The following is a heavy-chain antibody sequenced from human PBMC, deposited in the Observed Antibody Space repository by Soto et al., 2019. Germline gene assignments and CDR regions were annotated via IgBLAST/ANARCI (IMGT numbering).Heavy chain of an antibody. CDR1: GFSLSTSGVG. CDR3: AHTHPAAFSADYFDY. J-gene: IGHJ4*02. CDR2: IYWDDDK. Sequence: QITLKESGPTLVKPTQTLTLTCTFSGFSLSTSGVGVGWIRQPPGKALEWLALIYWDDDKRYSPSLKSRLTTTNHTSKTQVALTITNIDPVDTATYSCAHTHPAAFSADYFDYWGQGTLVTFSS. D-gene: IGHD1-26*01. V-gene: IGHV2-5*02.